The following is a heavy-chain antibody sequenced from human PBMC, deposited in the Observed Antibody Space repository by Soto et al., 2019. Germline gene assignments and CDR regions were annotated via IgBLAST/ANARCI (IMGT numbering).Heavy chain of an antibody. CDR3: ARDGSPIVGATSYYFDY. CDR1: GYTLTSYY. D-gene: IGHD1-26*01. V-gene: IGHV1-46*01. Sequence: QVQLVQPGAEVKKPGASVKVSCKAYGYTLTSYYMHWVRQEPGQGLEWMGIINPSCGSTSYAQKFQGRVTMTRDTSTSTLYMELSSLRSEDTAVYYCARDGSPIVGATSYYFDYWVQVTLVTVSS. CDR2: INPSCGST. J-gene: IGHJ4*02.